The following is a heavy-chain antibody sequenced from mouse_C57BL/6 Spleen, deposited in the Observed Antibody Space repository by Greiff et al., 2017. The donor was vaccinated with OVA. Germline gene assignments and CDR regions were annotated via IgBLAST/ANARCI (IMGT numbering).Heavy chain of an antibody. CDR1: GYAFSSSW. J-gene: IGHJ2*01. CDR2: IYPGDGDT. Sequence: VQLQQSGPELVKPGASVKISCKASGYAFSSSWMNWVKQRPGKGLEWIGRIYPGDGDTNYNGKFKGKATLTADKSSSTAYMQLSSLTSEDSAVYFCARGSNHYLDYWGQGTTLTVSS. CDR3: ARGSNHYLDY. V-gene: IGHV1-82*01. D-gene: IGHD2-5*01.